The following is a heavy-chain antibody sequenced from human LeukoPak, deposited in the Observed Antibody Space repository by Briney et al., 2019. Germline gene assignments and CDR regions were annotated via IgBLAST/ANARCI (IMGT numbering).Heavy chain of an antibody. D-gene: IGHD3-9*01. CDR2: ISGSGGST. V-gene: IGHV3-23*01. Sequence: GGSLRLSCAASAFTFSGYAKSWVRQAPGKGLEWVSAISGSGGSTYYADSVKSRFTISRDNSKNTLYLQMNSLRAEDTAVYYCAKQGDILTYYYYYMDVWGKGTTVTVSS. CDR3: AKQGDILTYYYYYMDV. J-gene: IGHJ6*03. CDR1: AFTFSGYA.